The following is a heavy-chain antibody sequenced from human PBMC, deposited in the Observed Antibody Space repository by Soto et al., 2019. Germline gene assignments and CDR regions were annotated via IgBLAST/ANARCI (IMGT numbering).Heavy chain of an antibody. CDR3: AHRNYCSSTSCYAGYNWFDP. Sequence: SGPTLVNPTQTLTLTCTFSGFSLSTSGVGVGWIRQPPGKALEWLALIYWDDDKRYSPSLKSRLTITKDTSKNQVVLTMTNMDPVDTATYYFAHRNYCSSTSCYAGYNWFDPWGQGTLVTVS. CDR2: IYWDDDK. CDR1: GFSLSTSGVG. V-gene: IGHV2-5*02. J-gene: IGHJ5*02. D-gene: IGHD2-2*01.